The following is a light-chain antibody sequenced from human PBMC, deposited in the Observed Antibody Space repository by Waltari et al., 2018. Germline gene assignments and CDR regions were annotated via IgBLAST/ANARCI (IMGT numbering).Light chain of an antibody. V-gene: IGKV3-11*01. Sequence: EIVLTQSPATLSLSPGERATLSCTASQSVSSYLAWYQQKPGQAPRLLIYDASNRATGIPARFSGSGSGTDFTLTISSLEPEDFAVYYCQQRSNWLWTFGQGTKVEIK. J-gene: IGKJ1*01. CDR3: QQRSNWLWT. CDR2: DAS. CDR1: QSVSSY.